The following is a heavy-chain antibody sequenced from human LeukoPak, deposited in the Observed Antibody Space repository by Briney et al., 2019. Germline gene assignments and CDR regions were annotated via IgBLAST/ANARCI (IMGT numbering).Heavy chain of an antibody. J-gene: IGHJ4*02. CDR3: ARAGLVYYFDY. CDR1: GFTVSSNY. CDR2: IYSGGST. D-gene: IGHD3/OR15-3a*01. V-gene: IGHV3-53*01. Sequence: GGSLRLSCTVSGFTVSSNYMSWVRQAPGKGLEWVSGIYSGGSTYYADSVKGRFTISRDNSKNTLYLQMNSLRAEDTAVYYCARAGLVYYFDYWGQGTLVTVSS.